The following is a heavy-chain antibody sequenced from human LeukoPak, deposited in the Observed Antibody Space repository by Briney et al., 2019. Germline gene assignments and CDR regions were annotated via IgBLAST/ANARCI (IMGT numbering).Heavy chain of an antibody. CDR1: GGSISSYY. J-gene: IGHJ6*03. V-gene: IGHV4-59*01. CDR2: IYYSGST. D-gene: IGHD3-10*01. Sequence: SETLSLTCTVSGGSISSYYWSWIRQPPGKGLEWIGYIYYSGSTNYNPSLKSRVTISVDTSKNQFSLKLSSVTAADTAVYYCARDISYSSGLDDYYYYMDVWGKGTTVTISS. CDR3: ARDISYSSGLDDYYYYMDV.